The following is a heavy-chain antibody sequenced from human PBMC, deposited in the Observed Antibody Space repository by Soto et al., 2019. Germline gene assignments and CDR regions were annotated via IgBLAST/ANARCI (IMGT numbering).Heavy chain of an antibody. V-gene: IGHV4-59*01. CDR3: ARADKGYSGYGSLDS. J-gene: IGHJ4*02. CDR2: IYYSGST. CDR1: GGSISSYY. D-gene: IGHD5-12*01. Sequence: PSETLSLTCTVSGGSISSYYWSWIRQPPGKGLEWIGYIYYSGSTNYNPSLKSRVTISVDTSKNQFSLKLSSVTAADTAVYYCARADKGYSGYGSLDSWGQGTLVTVSS.